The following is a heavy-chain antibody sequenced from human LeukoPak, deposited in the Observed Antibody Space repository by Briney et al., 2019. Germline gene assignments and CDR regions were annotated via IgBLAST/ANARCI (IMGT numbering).Heavy chain of an antibody. V-gene: IGHV1-18*01. CDR2: ISGYNGNT. D-gene: IGHD6-25*01. CDR3: ARDNVGGQRLTQADHARRAFDY. Sequence: ASVKVSCKASGYTFISYGINWVRQAPGQGLEWMGWISGYNGNTKYAQKFQGRVTMTTDTSTSTAYMELRSLRSDDTAVYYCARDNVGGQRLTQADHARRAFDYWGQGTLVTVSS. J-gene: IGHJ4*02. CDR1: GYTFISYG.